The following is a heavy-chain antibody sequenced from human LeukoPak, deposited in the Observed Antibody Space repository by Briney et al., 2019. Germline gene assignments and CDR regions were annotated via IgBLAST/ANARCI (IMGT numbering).Heavy chain of an antibody. CDR2: IYYSGST. Sequence: SETLSLTCTVSGGSISSSSYYWGWIRQPPGKGLEWIGSIYYSGSTYYNPSLKSRVTISVDTSKNQFSLKLSSVTAADTAVYYCARVRLGYCSSTSCYEGCNWFDPWGQGTLVTVSS. J-gene: IGHJ5*02. CDR3: ARVRLGYCSSTSCYEGCNWFDP. V-gene: IGHV4-39*07. D-gene: IGHD2-2*01. CDR1: GGSISSSSYY.